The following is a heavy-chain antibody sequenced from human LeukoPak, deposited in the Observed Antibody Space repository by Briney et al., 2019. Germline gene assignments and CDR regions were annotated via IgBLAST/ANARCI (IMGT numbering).Heavy chain of an antibody. CDR1: GFTFSSYW. J-gene: IGHJ4*02. V-gene: IGHV3-7*01. Sequence: GSLRLSCAASGFTFSSYWMSWVRQAPGKGLEWVANIKQDGSEKYYVDSVKGRFTISRDNAKNSLYLQMNSLRAEGTAVYYCARIRGGYYFDYWGQGTLVSVSS. D-gene: IGHD6-25*01. CDR3: ARIRGGYYFDY. CDR2: IKQDGSEK.